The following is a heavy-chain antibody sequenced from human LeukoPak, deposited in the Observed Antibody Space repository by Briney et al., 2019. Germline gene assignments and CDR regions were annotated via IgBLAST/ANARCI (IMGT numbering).Heavy chain of an antibody. CDR3: ARANYFDY. J-gene: IGHJ4*02. V-gene: IGHV4-59*12. CDR2: IYYSGSP. CDR1: GGSISSYY. Sequence: PSETLSLTCTVSGGSISSYYWSWIRQPPGKELEWIGTIYYSGSPNYNPSLKSRITIAVDTSKNHFSLKLNSVTAADTAVYYCARANYFDYWGQGTLVTVSS.